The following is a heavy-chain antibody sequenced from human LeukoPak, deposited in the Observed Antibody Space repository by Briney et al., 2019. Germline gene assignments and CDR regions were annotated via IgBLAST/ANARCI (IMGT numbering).Heavy chain of an antibody. CDR3: ARDLAAMVL. Sequence: XXCTXSGGSISSYYWSWIRQPPGKGLEWIGYIYYSGSTNYNPSLKSRVTISVDTSKNQFSLKLSSVTAADTAVYYCARDLAAMVLWGQGTLVTVSS. CDR2: IYYSGST. D-gene: IGHD5-18*01. J-gene: IGHJ4*02. CDR1: GGSISSYY. V-gene: IGHV4-59*01.